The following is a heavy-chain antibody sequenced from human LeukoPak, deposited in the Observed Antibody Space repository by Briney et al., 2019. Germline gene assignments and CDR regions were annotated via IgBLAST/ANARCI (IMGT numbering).Heavy chain of an antibody. CDR1: GGSISSYY. CDR3: AQDRAWIQFLY. V-gene: IGHV3-23*01. J-gene: IGHJ4*02. D-gene: IGHD5-18*01. Sequence: PSETLSLTCTVSGGSISSYYWSWIRQPPGKGLEWVSSMTGSGDNSYNADSVKGRFTISRDNPKNTLYLQINSLRAEDTAVYYCAQDRAWIQFLYWGQGTLVTVS. CDR2: MTGSGDNS.